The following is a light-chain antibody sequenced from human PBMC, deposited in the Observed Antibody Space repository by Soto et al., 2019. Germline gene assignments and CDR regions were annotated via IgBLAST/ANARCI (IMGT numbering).Light chain of an antibody. CDR3: AAWDVSFVV. J-gene: IGLJ2*01. Sequence: QSVLTQPPSASGTPGQRVTISCSGSRSNIGTNTVTWYQQLPVMAPKLLIHSNNQRPSGVPDRFSGSKSGTSASLAIGGLQSEDEADYYCAAWDVSFVVFGGGTKLTVL. CDR2: SNN. V-gene: IGLV1-44*01. CDR1: RSNIGTNT.